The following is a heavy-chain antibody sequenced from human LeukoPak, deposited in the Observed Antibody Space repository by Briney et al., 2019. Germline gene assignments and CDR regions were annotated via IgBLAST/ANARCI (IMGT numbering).Heavy chain of an antibody. CDR1: GFTFSSSW. CDR3: AIDLFSCSSTSCYVY. J-gene: IGHJ4*02. Sequence: GGSLGLSCAASGFTFSSSWMSWVRQAPGKGLEWVANIIQDGSAQYYVDSVKGRFTISRDNADNSLYLQMNSLRAEDTAVYYCAIDLFSCSSTSCYVYWGRGTLVTVSS. CDR2: IIQDGSAQ. V-gene: IGHV3-7*01. D-gene: IGHD2-2*01.